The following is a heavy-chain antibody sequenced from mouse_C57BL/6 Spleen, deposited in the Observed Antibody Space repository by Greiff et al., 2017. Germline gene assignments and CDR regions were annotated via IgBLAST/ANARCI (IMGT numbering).Heavy chain of an antibody. CDR2: IDPENGDT. CDR3: TKAGYFDY. CDR1: GFNIKDDY. Sequence: VQLKESGAELVRPGASVKLSCTASGFNIKDDYMHWVKQRPEQGLEWIGWIDPENGDTEYASKFQGKATITADTSSNTAYLQLSSLTSEDTAVYYCTKAGYFDYWGQGTTLTVSS. J-gene: IGHJ2*01. V-gene: IGHV14-4*01.